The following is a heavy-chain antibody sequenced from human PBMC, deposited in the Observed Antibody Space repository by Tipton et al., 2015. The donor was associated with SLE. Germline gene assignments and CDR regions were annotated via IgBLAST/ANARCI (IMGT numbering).Heavy chain of an antibody. J-gene: IGHJ2*01. V-gene: IGHV4-38-2*01. D-gene: IGHD6-13*01. CDR1: GYSISSGYY. Sequence: TLSLTCAVSGYSISSGYYWGWIRQPPGKGLEWIGYIYHSGSTNYNPSLKSRVTISVDTSKNQFSLKLSSVTAADTAMYYCARGAVVAAGSSYSDFDLWGRGTLVTVSS. CDR3: ARGAVVAAGSSYSDFDL. CDR2: IYHSGST.